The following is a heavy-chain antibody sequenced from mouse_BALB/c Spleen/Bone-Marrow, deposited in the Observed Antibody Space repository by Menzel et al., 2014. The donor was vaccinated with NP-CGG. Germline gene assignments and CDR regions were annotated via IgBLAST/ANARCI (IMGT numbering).Heavy chain of an antibody. Sequence: QVQLKESGPGLAQSSQSLSITCTVSGFSLTNYGVHWVRQSPGKGLEWLGVIWRGGSTDYNAAFMSRLSITRDNSKSQVFLKMNSLQADDTAIYYCAKNRRGTRAMDYWGQGTSVTVSS. CDR3: AKNRRGTRAMDY. J-gene: IGHJ4*01. V-gene: IGHV2-5*01. D-gene: IGHD3-3*01. CDR2: IWRGGST. CDR1: GFSLTNYG.